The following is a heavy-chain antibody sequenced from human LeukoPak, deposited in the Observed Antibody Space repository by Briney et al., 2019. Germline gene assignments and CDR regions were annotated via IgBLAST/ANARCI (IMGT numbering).Heavy chain of an antibody. CDR3: ARQDNYGYWYFDL. CDR1: GYSSTTWW. D-gene: IGHD5-18*01. Sequence: GESLKISCKGSGYSSTTWWIGWVRQMPGKGLEWMGVVYPGDSDTRYSPSFQGQVTISVDKSISTAYLQWSSLKASDTAMYYCARQDNYGYWYFDLWGRGTLVTVSS. V-gene: IGHV5-51*01. CDR2: VYPGDSDT. J-gene: IGHJ2*01.